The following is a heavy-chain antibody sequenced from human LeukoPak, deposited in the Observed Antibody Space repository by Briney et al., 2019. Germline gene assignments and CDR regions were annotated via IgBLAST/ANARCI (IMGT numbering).Heavy chain of an antibody. CDR1: GFTFSSYS. Sequence: PGGSLRLSCAASGFTFSSYSMNWVRQAPGKGLEWVSSISSSSSYIHYADSVKGRFTISRDNAKNSLYLQMNSLRAEDTAVFYCARGNLLRETSIAARTPWYFDYWGQGTLVTVSS. J-gene: IGHJ4*02. CDR2: ISSSSSYI. V-gene: IGHV3-21*01. D-gene: IGHD6-6*01. CDR3: ARGNLLRETSIAARTPWYFDY.